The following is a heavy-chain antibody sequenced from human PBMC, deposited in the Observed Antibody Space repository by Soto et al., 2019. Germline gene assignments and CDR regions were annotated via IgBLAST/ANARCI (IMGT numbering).Heavy chain of an antibody. CDR2: INAGNGNT. Sequence: APVKASCRASGYTLTSYAMHWVRQAPGQRLEWMGWINAGNGNTKYSQKFQGRVTITRDTSASTAYMELSSLRSEDTAVYYCAASYGDSPTGMDVWGQGTTVTVSS. D-gene: IGHD4-17*01. V-gene: IGHV1-3*01. CDR3: AASYGDSPTGMDV. J-gene: IGHJ6*02. CDR1: GYTLTSYA.